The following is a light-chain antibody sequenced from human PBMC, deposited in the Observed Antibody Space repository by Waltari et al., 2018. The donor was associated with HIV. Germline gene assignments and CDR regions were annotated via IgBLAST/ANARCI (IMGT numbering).Light chain of an antibody. CDR3: GTWDSSLSVWV. Sequence: QSVLTQPPSVSAAPGQKVTISCSGSSSNIGNNFFSWYQQLPGTAPKLLIYDNNKRPSGIPDRFSGSKSGTSATLGITGLQTGDEADYYCGTWDSSLSVWVFGGGTNLTVL. J-gene: IGLJ3*02. V-gene: IGLV1-51*01. CDR1: SSNIGNNF. CDR2: DNN.